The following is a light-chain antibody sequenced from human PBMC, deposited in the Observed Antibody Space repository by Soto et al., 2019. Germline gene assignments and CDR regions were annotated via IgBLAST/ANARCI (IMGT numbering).Light chain of an antibody. J-gene: IGKJ2*01. Sequence: EIVLTQSPGTLSLSPGERATLSCRASQSVRSSYLAWYQQKPGQAPRLLIYGASSRDTGIPDRFSGSGSGTDFTLTISRLEPEDFAVYYCQQYGSSPYTFGQGTKLEIK. CDR1: QSVRSSY. V-gene: IGKV3-20*01. CDR3: QQYGSSPYT. CDR2: GAS.